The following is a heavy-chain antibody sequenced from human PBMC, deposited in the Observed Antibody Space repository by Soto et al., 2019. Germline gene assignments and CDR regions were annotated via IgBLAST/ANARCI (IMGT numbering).Heavy chain of an antibody. CDR1: GGSISSSNW. D-gene: IGHD2-15*01. Sequence: QVQLQESGPGLVKPSGTLSLTCAVSGGSISSSNWWSWVRQPPGKGLEWIGEIYHSGSTNYNPSLKGRVTISVDKSKNQFSLKLSSVTAADTAVYYCARAGRGYCSGGSCYSGLHGMDVWGQGTTVTVSS. V-gene: IGHV4-4*02. CDR2: IYHSGST. CDR3: ARAGRGYCSGGSCYSGLHGMDV. J-gene: IGHJ6*02.